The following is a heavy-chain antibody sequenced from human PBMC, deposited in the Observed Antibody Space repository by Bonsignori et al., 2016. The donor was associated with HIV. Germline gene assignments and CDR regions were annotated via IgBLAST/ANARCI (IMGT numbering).Heavy chain of an antibody. V-gene: IGHV1-69*01. CDR2: LIPMVGRP. D-gene: IGHD3-16*01. Sequence: WVRQAPGQGLEWMGDLIPMVGRPNYAQKFQGRVSITADESSRTVYMELSSLRSEDTAVYYCARESDEVEMLTILQYWGPGTLVTVSS. CDR3: ARESDEVEMLTILQY. J-gene: IGHJ4*01.